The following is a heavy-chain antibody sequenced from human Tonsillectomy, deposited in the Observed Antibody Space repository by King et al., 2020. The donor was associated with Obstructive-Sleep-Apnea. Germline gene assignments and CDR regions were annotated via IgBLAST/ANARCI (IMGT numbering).Heavy chain of an antibody. J-gene: IGHJ4*02. D-gene: IGHD2-15*01. CDR1: GFTFSSYS. CDR3: AREYYCSGGSCPFDY. CDR2: ISSSGSYI. Sequence: QLVQSGGGLVKPGGSLRLSCAASGFTFSSYSMNWVRQAPGKGLEWVSSISSSGSYIYYADSLKGRFTISRDNAKNSLYLQMNSLRAEDTAVYYCAREYYCSGGSCPFDYWGQGTLVTVSS. V-gene: IGHV3-21*01.